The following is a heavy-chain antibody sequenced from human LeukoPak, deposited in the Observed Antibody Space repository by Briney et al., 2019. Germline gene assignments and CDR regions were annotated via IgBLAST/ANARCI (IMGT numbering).Heavy chain of an antibody. CDR3: ARSLPGQMATISGYFDY. CDR2: INPKSGGT. D-gene: IGHD5-24*01. V-gene: IGHV1-2*02. Sequence: ASVKVSCKASGYTFTGYYMHWVRQAPGQGLEWMGWINPKSGGTNYAQKFQGRVTMTRDTSISTAYMELSRLRSDDTAVYYCARSLPGQMATISGYFDYWGQGTLVTVSS. J-gene: IGHJ4*02. CDR1: GYTFTGYY.